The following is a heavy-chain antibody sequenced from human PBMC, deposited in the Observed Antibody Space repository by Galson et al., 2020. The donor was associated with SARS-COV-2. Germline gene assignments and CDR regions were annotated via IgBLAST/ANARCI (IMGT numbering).Heavy chain of an antibody. CDR1: GFTFDDYA. V-gene: IGHV3-43D*04. D-gene: IGHD2-2*03. CDR3: AKDQIIGSTAGVGAFDL. J-gene: IGHJ3*01. Sequence: GGSLRLSCVASGFTFDDYAMHWVRQAPGKGLEWVSLISWDGGGTFYAESVKGRFTISRDNSNNSLYLHMNSVTGEDTAFYYCAKDQIIGSTAGVGAFDLWGQGTIVTV. CDR2: ISWDGGGT.